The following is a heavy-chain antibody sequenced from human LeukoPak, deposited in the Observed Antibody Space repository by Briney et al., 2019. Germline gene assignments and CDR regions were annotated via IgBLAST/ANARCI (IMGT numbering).Heavy chain of an antibody. J-gene: IGHJ5*02. Sequence: ASEKVSCKASGYTFTSYGISWVRQAPGQGLEWMGWISAYNGNTNYAQKLQGRVTMTTDTSTSTAYMELRSLRSDDTAVYYCARGPLTYGSGAFDPWGQGTLVTVSS. CDR3: ARGPLTYGSGAFDP. CDR1: GYTFTSYG. V-gene: IGHV1-18*01. CDR2: ISAYNGNT. D-gene: IGHD3-10*01.